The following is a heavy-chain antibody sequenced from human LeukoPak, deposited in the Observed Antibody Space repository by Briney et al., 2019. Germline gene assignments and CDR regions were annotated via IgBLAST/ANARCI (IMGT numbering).Heavy chain of an antibody. Sequence: PGGSLRLSCAASGFTFSSYEMNWVRQAPGKGLEWVSYISSSGSTIYYADSVKGRFTISRDNSKNTLYLQMNSLRAEDTAIYYCAKGDSSSWVPPNYMDVWGKGTTVTISS. D-gene: IGHD6-13*01. V-gene: IGHV3-48*03. J-gene: IGHJ6*03. CDR2: ISSSGSTI. CDR3: AKGDSSSWVPPNYMDV. CDR1: GFTFSSYE.